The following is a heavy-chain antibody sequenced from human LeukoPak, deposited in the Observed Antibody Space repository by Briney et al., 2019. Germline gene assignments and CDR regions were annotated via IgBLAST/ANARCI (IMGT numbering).Heavy chain of an antibody. V-gene: IGHV3-23*01. CDR1: GFTFSSYA. J-gene: IGHJ4*02. CDR3: ADSSSWYVPYY. D-gene: IGHD6-13*01. CDR2: MSGSGGTK. Sequence: GGSLRLSCAASGFTFSSYAMSWVRQAPGKGLEWLSVMSGSGGTKDYADTVKCQFPIPRHNPKNTLYLQMKSQRPEDPAVYYCADSSSWYVPYYWGQGTLVTVSS.